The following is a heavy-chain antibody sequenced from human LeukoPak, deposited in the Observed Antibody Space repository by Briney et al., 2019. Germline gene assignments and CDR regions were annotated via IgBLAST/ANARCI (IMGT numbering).Heavy chain of an antibody. D-gene: IGHD4-23*01. Sequence: GGSLRLSCAASGFTVTSNFMSWVRQAPGKGLEWVSVIHSGGATYYADSVKGRFTISRDISKNALYLQMDSLRGDDTAVYYCAGSAVTNLDSWGQGNLVTVSS. CDR1: GFTVTSNF. CDR3: AGSAVTNLDS. J-gene: IGHJ4*02. V-gene: IGHV3-66*01. CDR2: IHSGGAT.